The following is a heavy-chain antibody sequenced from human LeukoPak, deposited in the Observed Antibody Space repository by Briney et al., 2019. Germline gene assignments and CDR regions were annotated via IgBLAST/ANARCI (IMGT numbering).Heavy chain of an antibody. CDR2: ISSSSSYI. Sequence: PGGSLRLSCAASGFTFSSYSMNWVRQAPGKGLEWVSSISSSSSYIYYADSVKGRFTISRDNAKNSLYLQMNSLRAEDTAVYYCARDSSIAVAGIDYWGQGTLVTVSS. J-gene: IGHJ4*02. CDR1: GFTFSSYS. V-gene: IGHV3-21*01. CDR3: ARDSSIAVAGIDY. D-gene: IGHD6-19*01.